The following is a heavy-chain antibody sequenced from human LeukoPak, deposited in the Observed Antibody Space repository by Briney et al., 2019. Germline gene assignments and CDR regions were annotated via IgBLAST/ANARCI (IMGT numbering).Heavy chain of an antibody. CDR3: ARDLTVGPTTDYFDY. Sequence: GGSLRLSCAASGFTFSSYWMHWVRQAPGKGLVWVSRINSDGSSTSYADSVKGRFTISRDNAKNSLYLQMNSLRAEDTAVYYCARDLTVGPTTDYFDYWGQGTLVTVSS. CDR1: GFTFSSYW. V-gene: IGHV3-74*01. J-gene: IGHJ4*02. CDR2: INSDGSST. D-gene: IGHD1-26*01.